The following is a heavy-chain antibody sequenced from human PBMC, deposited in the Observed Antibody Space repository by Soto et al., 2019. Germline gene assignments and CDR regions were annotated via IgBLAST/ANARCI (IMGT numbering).Heavy chain of an antibody. CDR3: ARHGPMTTVVNPYSWYYYYGMEV. Sequence: SVKVSCKASGGTFSSYAISWVRQAPGQGLEWMGGIIPIFGTANYAQKFQGRVTITADEATSTAYMELSSLRSEDTAVYYCARHGPMTTVVNPYSWYYYYGMEVWGQGTTVTVSS. CDR2: IIPIFGTA. CDR1: GGTFSSYA. D-gene: IGHD4-17*01. J-gene: IGHJ6*02. V-gene: IGHV1-69*13.